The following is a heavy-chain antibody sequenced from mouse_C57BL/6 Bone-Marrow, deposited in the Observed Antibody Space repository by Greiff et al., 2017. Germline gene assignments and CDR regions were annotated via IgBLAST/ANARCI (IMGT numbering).Heavy chain of an antibody. CDR3: ARGDYYGSSDGDY. D-gene: IGHD1-1*01. J-gene: IGHJ2*01. V-gene: IGHV1-85*01. CDR2: IYPRDGST. Sequence: VKLMESGPELVKPGASVKLSCKASGYTFTSYDINWVKQRPGQGLEWIGWIYPRDGSTKYNEKFKGKATLTVDTSSSTAYMELHSLTSEDSAVYFCARGDYYGSSDGDYWGQGTTLTVSS. CDR1: GYTFTSYD.